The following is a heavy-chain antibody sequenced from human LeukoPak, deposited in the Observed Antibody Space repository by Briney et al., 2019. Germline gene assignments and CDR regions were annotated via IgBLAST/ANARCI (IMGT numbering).Heavy chain of an antibody. CDR3: ARERGTTYYYGSGHAFDI. D-gene: IGHD3-10*01. Sequence: NPSGTLSLTCAVSGGSISSSNWWSWVRQPPGKGLEWIGEINHSGSTNYNPSLKSRVTISVDTSKNQFSLKLSSVTAADTAVYYCARERGTTYYYGSGHAFDIWGQGTMVTVSS. J-gene: IGHJ3*02. V-gene: IGHV4-4*02. CDR1: GGSISSSNW. CDR2: INHSGST.